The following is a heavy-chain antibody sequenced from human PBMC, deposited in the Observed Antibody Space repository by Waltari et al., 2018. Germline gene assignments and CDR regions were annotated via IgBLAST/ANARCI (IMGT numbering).Heavy chain of an antibody. Sequence: EVQLVESGGGLVQPGGSLRLSCAASGFTFSSYAMSWVRQAPGKGLEWVSAISGSGGSTYYADSVKGRFTISRDNSKNTLYLQMNSLRAEDTAVYYCAKADDRQLVFYYYYGMDVWGQGTTVTVSS. CDR1: GFTFSSYA. CDR3: AKADDRQLVFYYYYGMDV. D-gene: IGHD6-6*01. CDR2: ISGSGGST. V-gene: IGHV3-23*04. J-gene: IGHJ6*02.